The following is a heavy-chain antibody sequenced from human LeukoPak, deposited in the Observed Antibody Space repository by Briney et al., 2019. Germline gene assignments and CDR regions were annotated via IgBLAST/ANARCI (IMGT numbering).Heavy chain of an antibody. J-gene: IGHJ4*02. Sequence: ASVKVSCKASGYTFTSYYMHWVRQAPGQGLEWMGIINPSGGSTSYAQKFQGRVTMTRDMSTSTVYMELRSLRSDDTAVYYCARDSAVPRGYSYGLFDYWGQGTLVTVSS. CDR2: INPSGGST. CDR3: ARDSAVPRGYSYGLFDY. D-gene: IGHD5-18*01. CDR1: GYTFTSYY. V-gene: IGHV1-46*01.